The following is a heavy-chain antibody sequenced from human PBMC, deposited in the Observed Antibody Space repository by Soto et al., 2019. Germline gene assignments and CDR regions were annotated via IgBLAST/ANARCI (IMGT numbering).Heavy chain of an antibody. CDR3: ARDHGNRVAAKVYYYYYGMDV. CDR1: GYTFTSYG. CDR2: ISAYNGNT. V-gene: IGHV1-18*01. J-gene: IGHJ6*02. Sequence: ASVKVSCKASGYTFTSYGISWVRQAPGQGLEWMGWISAYNGNTNYAQKLQGRVTMTTDTSTSTAYMELRSLRPDDTAVYYCARDHGNRVAAKVYYYYYGMDVWGQGITVTVSS. D-gene: IGHD2-15*01.